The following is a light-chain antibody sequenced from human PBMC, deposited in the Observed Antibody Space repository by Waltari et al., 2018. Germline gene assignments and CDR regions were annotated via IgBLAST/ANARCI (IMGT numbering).Light chain of an antibody. CDR1: SSDVGTYNY. CDR3: SSYTTSSTWV. Sequence: QSALTQPASVSGSPGQSITISCTGTSSDVGTYNYVSWYQQHPDKAPKLMFYDVSKRPSGFSNRFSGSNSGNTASLTISGLQAEDEADYYCSSYTTSSTWVFGGGTKLTVL. V-gene: IGLV2-14*01. J-gene: IGLJ3*02. CDR2: DVS.